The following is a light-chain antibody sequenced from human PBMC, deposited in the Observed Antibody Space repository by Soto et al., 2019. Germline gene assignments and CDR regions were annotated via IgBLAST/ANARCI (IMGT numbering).Light chain of an antibody. J-gene: IGKJ4*01. CDR3: QQSYSTPPT. CDR1: QSISSY. CDR2: AAS. Sequence: FSLSASVGDRVSLTCRASQSISSYLNWYQQKPGKAPKLLIYAASSLQSGVPSRFSGSGSGTDFTLTISSLQPEDFATYYCQQSYSTPPTFGGGTKVDIK. V-gene: IGKV1-39*01.